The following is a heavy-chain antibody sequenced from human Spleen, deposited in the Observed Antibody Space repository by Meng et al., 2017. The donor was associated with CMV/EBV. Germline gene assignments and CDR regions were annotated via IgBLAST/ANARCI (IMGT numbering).Heavy chain of an antibody. CDR3: ARARFDH. CDR2: IYHTGNT. J-gene: IGHJ4*02. V-gene: IGHV4-38-2*02. Sequence: SETLSLTCTVSGYSITSGYYWGWIRQPPGKGLEWIGSIYHTGNTYYNPSLKSRVTISVDTSKNQFSLILSSVTAADMAVYYCARARFDHWGQGTLVTV. CDR1: GYSITSGYY.